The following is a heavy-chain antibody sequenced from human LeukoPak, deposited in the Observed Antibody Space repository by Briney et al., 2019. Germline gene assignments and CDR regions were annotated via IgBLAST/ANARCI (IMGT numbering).Heavy chain of an antibody. Sequence: SETLALTCAVYGGSFSGYYWSWIRQPPGKGLEWIGEINHSGSTNYNPSLKSRVTISVDTSNNQFSLKLSSVTAADTAVYYCARTPRKVTTYYYGMDVWGKGTTVTVSS. D-gene: IGHD4-17*01. J-gene: IGHJ6*04. CDR1: GGSFSGYY. CDR3: ARTPRKVTTYYYGMDV. CDR2: INHSGST. V-gene: IGHV4-34*01.